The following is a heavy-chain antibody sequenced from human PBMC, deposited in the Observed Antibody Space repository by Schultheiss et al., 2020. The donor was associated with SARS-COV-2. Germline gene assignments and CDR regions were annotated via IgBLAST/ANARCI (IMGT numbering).Heavy chain of an antibody. V-gene: IGHV3-74*03. CDR2: ITHDGRTT. CDR3: ARDSRDYGDRSY. CDR1: GFTFSSYW. D-gene: IGHD4-17*01. Sequence: GGSLRLSCAASGFTFSSYWMHWVRQAPGKGLVWVSLITHDGRTTKYADSVKGRFTVSRDNAKNTVHLQMNSLRVEDTAVYYCARDSRDYGDRSYWGQGTLVTVSS. J-gene: IGHJ4*02.